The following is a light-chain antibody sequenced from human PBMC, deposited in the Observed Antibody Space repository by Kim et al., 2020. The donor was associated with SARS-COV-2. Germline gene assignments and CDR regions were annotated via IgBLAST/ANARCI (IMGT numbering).Light chain of an antibody. V-gene: IGKV1-16*02. J-gene: IGKJ4*01. CDR2: GAS. Sequence: ASVGDRVTITCRADQDISNYLVWFQQKPGEAPKSLIYGASSLQSGVPSKFSVSGSGTDFTLTISNLQPEDSATYYCQHFRSYPLTFGGGTKVEIK. CDR3: QHFRSYPLT. CDR1: QDISNY.